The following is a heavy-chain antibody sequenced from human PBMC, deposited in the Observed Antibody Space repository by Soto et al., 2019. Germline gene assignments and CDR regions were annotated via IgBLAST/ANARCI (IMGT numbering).Heavy chain of an antibody. D-gene: IGHD3-22*01. CDR3: AGGTPGYYDSSLN. CDR1: GFTVSSNY. J-gene: IGHJ1*01. CDR2: IYSGGST. V-gene: IGHV3-66*01. Sequence: EVQLVESGGGLVQPGGSLRLSCAASGFTVSSNYMSWVRQAPGKGLEWVSVIYSGGSTYYADSVKGRFTISRDNSKNTLYLQMNSLRAEDTAVYYCAGGTPGYYDSSLNWGQGTLVTVSS.